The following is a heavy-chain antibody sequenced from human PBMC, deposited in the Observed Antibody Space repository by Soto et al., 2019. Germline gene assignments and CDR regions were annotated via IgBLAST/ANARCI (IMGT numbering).Heavy chain of an antibody. J-gene: IGHJ5*02. CDR3: ARGPRVVVAASYGWFDP. Sequence: QVQLVQSGAEVKKPGASVKVSCKASGYTFTSYYMHWVRQAPGQGLEWMGIINPSGGSTSYAQKFQGRVNMTTDTSTSTVYMELSSLRAEYTAVYYGARGPRVVVAASYGWFDPWGQGTLVTVAS. CDR1: GYTFTSYY. CDR2: INPSGGST. V-gene: IGHV1-46*03. D-gene: IGHD2-15*01.